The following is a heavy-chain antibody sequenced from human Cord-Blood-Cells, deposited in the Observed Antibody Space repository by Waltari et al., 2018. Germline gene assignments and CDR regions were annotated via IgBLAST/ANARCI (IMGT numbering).Heavy chain of an antibody. Sequence: QVQLVESGGGVVQPGRSLRLSCAASGFTFSSYGMHWVRQAPGKGLEGVAVISYDGSNKYYADSVKGRFTISRDNSKNTLYLQMNSLRAEDTAVYYCAKDLSFGDWGQGTLVTVSS. J-gene: IGHJ4*02. D-gene: IGHD3-10*01. CDR1: GFTFSSYG. CDR2: ISYDGSNK. V-gene: IGHV3-30*18. CDR3: AKDLSFGD.